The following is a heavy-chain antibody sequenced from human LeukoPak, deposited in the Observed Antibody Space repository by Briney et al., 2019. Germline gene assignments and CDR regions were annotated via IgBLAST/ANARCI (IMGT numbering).Heavy chain of an antibody. CDR3: ARDPGISMVRGPLYGMDV. V-gene: IGHV3-30*03. Sequence: PGGSLRLSGAASGFTFSSYAMSWVRQAPGIELEGVALLSYDGSSRDYAASGKGRFTIAIDNSTSTLELQRHSLRAEDAALYYCARDPGISMVRGPLYGMDVWGQGTTVTVSS. J-gene: IGHJ6*02. D-gene: IGHD3-10*01. CDR1: GFTFSSYA. CDR2: LSYDGSSR.